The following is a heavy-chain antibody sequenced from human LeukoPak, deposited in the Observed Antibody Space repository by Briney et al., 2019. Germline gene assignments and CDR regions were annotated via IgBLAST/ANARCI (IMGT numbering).Heavy chain of an antibody. Sequence: SEILSLTCTVSGVSISSSSYYWGWIRQPPGKGLEWIGSIYYSGSTYYNPSLKSRVTISVDTSKNQFSLKLSSVTAADTAVYYCARSPIAALFDYWGQGTLVTVSS. D-gene: IGHD6-6*01. J-gene: IGHJ4*02. CDR2: IYYSGST. V-gene: IGHV4-39*07. CDR1: GVSISSSSYY. CDR3: ARSPIAALFDY.